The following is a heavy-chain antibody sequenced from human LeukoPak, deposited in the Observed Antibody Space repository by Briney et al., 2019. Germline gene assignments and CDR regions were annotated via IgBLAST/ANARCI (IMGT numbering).Heavy chain of an antibody. J-gene: IGHJ6*03. CDR2: ISAYNGNT. CDR3: ARDRGSDLYYYYMDV. V-gene: IGHV1-18*01. Sequence: GASVKVSCKASGYTFTSYGISWVRQAPGQGLEWMGWISAYNGNTNYAQKLQGRVTMTTDTSTSTAYMELRSLRSDDTAVYYCARDRGSDLYYYYMDVWGKGTTVTISS. CDR1: GYTFTSYG. D-gene: IGHD3-10*01.